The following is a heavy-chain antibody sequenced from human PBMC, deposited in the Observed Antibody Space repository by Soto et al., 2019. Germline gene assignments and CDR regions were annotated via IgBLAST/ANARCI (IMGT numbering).Heavy chain of an antibody. Sequence: GGSLRLSCAASGFTFSTYAMTWVRQAPGRGLEWVSTILHDETPFYTDSVKGRFTISRDNVRGTLYLQMNGLRVEDTALYFCAKDLFPTSGQRFFFESWGQGSLVTVSS. J-gene: IGHJ4*02. CDR3: AKDLFPTSGQRFFFES. CDR1: GFTFSTYA. D-gene: IGHD2-21*01. CDR2: ILHDETP. V-gene: IGHV3-23*01.